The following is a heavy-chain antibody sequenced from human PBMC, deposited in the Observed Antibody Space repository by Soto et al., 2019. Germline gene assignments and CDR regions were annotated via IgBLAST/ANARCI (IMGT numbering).Heavy chain of an antibody. J-gene: IGHJ6*03. V-gene: IGHV3-53*04. D-gene: IGHD4-17*01. CDR3: ARDLKDRGVTTKSQFYYYYDMDV. CDR1: GFTVSSNY. CDR2: IYSGGST. Sequence: EVQLVESGGGLVQPGGSLRLSCAASGFTVSSNYMSWVRQAPGKGLEWVSVIYSGGSTYYAASVQGRFTISRHNSKNTLYLQMNSLRAEDTAVYYCARDLKDRGVTTKSQFYYYYDMDVWGKGTTVTVSS.